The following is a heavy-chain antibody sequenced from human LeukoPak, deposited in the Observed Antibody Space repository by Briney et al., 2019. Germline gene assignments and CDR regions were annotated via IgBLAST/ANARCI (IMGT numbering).Heavy chain of an antibody. CDR3: TSRPVAGYYYYYMDV. D-gene: IGHD6-19*01. CDR2: INTNTGNP. V-gene: IGHV7-4-1*02. J-gene: IGHJ6*03. Sequence: ASVKVSCKASGDTFTNYAMNWVRQAPGQGLEWMGWINTNTGNPTYAQGFTGRFVFSLDTSVSTAYLQISSLKPEDTAIYYCTSRPVAGYYYYYMDVWGKGTTVTVSS. CDR1: GDTFTNYA.